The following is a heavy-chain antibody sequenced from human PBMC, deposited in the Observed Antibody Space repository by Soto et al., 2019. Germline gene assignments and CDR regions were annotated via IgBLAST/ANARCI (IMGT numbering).Heavy chain of an antibody. V-gene: IGHV1-2*02. D-gene: IGHD2-2*01. Sequence: ASVKVSCKASGYTFTGHYIHRVRQAPGQGPEWMGWINPISGDTEYAQKFQGRVTMTRDTSISTAYMDLRSLIFDDTAVYYCARVRRSPYAMDVWGQGTTVTVSS. CDR3: ARVRRSPYAMDV. CDR2: INPISGDT. J-gene: IGHJ6*02. CDR1: GYTFTGHY.